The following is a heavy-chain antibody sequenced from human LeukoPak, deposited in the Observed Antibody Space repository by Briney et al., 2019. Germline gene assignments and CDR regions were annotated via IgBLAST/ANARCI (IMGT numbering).Heavy chain of an antibody. J-gene: IGHJ5*02. Sequence: SETLSFTCTVSGGSISSSSYYWGWIRQPPGKGLEWIGSIYYSGSTYYNPSLKSRVTISVDTSKNQFSLKLSSVTAADTAVYYCARPQYYYGSGSYLFFDPWGQGTLVTVSS. D-gene: IGHD3-10*01. CDR1: GGSISSSSYY. V-gene: IGHV4-39*01. CDR3: ARPQYYYGSGSYLFFDP. CDR2: IYYSGST.